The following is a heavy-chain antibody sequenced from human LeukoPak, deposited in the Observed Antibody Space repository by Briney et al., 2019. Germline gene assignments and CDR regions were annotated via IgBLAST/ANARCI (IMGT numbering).Heavy chain of an antibody. J-gene: IGHJ4*02. CDR2: INTDGSGI. V-gene: IGHV3-74*01. CDR3: VREYSSSSGRCFDY. Sequence: GGSLGLSCAASGFPFSNYYFHWVRQITGKGLGWVSRINTDGSGIDYADSVRGRLTISRDNAKNTLYLQMNSLRAEDTAVYYCVREYSSSSGRCFDYWGLGTLVTVSS. CDR1: GFPFSNYY. D-gene: IGHD6-6*01.